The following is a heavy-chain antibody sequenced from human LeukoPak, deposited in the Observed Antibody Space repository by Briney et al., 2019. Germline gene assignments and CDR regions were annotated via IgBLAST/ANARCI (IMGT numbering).Heavy chain of an antibody. CDR3: AKDRIPRMTTVPKGCFDY. V-gene: IGHV3-23*01. CDR1: GFTFSSYA. Sequence: PGGSLRLSCAASGFTFSSYAMSWVRQAPGKGLEWVSAISGSGGSTYYADSVKGRFTISRDNSKNTLYLQMNSLRAEDTAVYYCAKDRIPRMTTVPKGCFDYWGQGTLVTVSS. CDR2: ISGSGGST. J-gene: IGHJ4*02. D-gene: IGHD4-17*01.